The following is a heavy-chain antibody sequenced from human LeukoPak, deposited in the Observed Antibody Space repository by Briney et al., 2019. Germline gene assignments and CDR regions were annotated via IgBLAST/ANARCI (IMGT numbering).Heavy chain of an antibody. Sequence: PGGSLRLSCAASGFTFSSYAMSWVRQAPGKGLEWVSAISGSGGSTYYADSVKGRFTISRDNSKNTLYLQMNSLRVEDTAIYYCARDPYPLTATMDYFDYWGQGTLVTVSS. CDR2: ISGSGGST. CDR1: GFTFSSYA. J-gene: IGHJ4*02. D-gene: IGHD3-10*01. CDR3: ARDPYPLTATMDYFDY. V-gene: IGHV3-23*01.